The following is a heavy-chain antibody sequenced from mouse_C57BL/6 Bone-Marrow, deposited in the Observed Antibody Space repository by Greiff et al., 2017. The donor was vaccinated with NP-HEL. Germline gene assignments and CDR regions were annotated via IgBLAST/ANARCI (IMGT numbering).Heavy chain of an antibody. J-gene: IGHJ1*03. CDR3: AIDGYYLHWYFDV. V-gene: IGHV1-50*01. Sequence: VQLQQPGAELVKPGASVKLSCKASGYTFTSYWMQWVKQRPGQGLEWIGEIDPSDSYTNYNQKFKGKATLTVDTSSSTAYMQLSSLTSEDSAVYYCAIDGYYLHWYFDVWGTGTTVTVSS. CDR1: GYTFTSYW. D-gene: IGHD2-3*01. CDR2: IDPSDSYT.